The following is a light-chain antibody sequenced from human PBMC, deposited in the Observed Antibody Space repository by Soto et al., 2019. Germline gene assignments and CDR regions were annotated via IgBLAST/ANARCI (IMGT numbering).Light chain of an antibody. CDR2: LESSGSY. Sequence: QPVLTQSSSASASLGSSVKLTCTLSSGHSSSMIAWHQQQPGKAPRYLMKLESSGSYNMGSGVPDRFSGSTSGADRYLTISNLQSEDEADYYCETWDTNTRVFSGGTKVTVL. CDR1: SGHSSSM. V-gene: IGLV4-60*03. CDR3: ETWDTNTRV. J-gene: IGLJ2*01.